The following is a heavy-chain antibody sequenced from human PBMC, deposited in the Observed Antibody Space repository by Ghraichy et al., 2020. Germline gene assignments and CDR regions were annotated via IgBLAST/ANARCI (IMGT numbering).Heavy chain of an antibody. CDR2: ISGSGGET. V-gene: IGHV3-23*01. J-gene: IGHJ4*02. Sequence: GGSLRLSCAATGFTFSANWMSWVHQAPGKGLEWVSVISGSGGETFYADSVKGRFTISRDNSKNTLYLHMNSLRAEDTAVYYCAKHLDSSGSSSTYYFDYWGQGILVTVSS. CDR3: AKHLDSSGSSSTYYFDY. D-gene: IGHD1-26*01. CDR1: GFTFSANW.